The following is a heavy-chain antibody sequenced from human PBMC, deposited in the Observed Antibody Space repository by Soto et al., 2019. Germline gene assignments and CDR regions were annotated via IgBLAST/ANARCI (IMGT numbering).Heavy chain of an antibody. CDR1: GGTFSSYA. CDR3: ARVVAAAWRETYYFDY. D-gene: IGHD6-13*01. V-gene: IGHV1-69*01. J-gene: IGHJ4*02. Sequence: QVQLVQSGAEVKKPGSSVKVSCKASGGTFSSYAISWVRQAPGQGLEWMGGIIPIFGTANYAQKFQGRVTITADESTSTAYMELSRLRSEDTAVYCCARVVAAAWRETYYFDYWGQGTLVTVSS. CDR2: IIPIFGTA.